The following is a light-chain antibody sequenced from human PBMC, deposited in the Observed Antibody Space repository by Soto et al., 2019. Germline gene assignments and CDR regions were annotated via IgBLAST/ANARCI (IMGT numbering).Light chain of an antibody. CDR1: QTVSSI. CDR2: GAS. CDR3: QQYSAWPLT. Sequence: EIVMTQSPATLSVSPGERATLFCRASQTVSSIFLAWYQQKPGQAPRLLIHGASTRATGIPARFSGSGSGTEFTLTISTLQSEDFAVYYCQQYSAWPLTFG. J-gene: IGKJ3*01. V-gene: IGKV3-15*01.